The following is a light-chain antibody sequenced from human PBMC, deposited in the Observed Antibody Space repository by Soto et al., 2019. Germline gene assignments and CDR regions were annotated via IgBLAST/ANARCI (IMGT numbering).Light chain of an antibody. CDR3: QQGYSTPWT. Sequence: DIQMTHSPSSLSASVGDIVTITCRASQSISTYLHWYQQKAGKAPKLLISAASNLQSGVPSRFSASGSGTDFTITLNSLQPEDFATYYCQQGYSTPWTFGQGTKV. J-gene: IGKJ1*01. CDR2: AAS. V-gene: IGKV1-39*01. CDR1: QSISTY.